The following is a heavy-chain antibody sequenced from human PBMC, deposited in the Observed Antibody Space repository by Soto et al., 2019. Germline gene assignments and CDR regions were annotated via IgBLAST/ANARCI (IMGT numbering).Heavy chain of an antibody. D-gene: IGHD3-10*01. Sequence: QVQLQESGPGLVKPSETLSLTCSVSGGSVSVGDYYWSWIRQPPGKGLEWIGNIFYNGNTNYNPSLKSRATVSSETAKDQFSLTLTSVTASDTAVYYCARDYGEPYQAFFDSWAQGILVTVAS. CDR3: ARDYGEPYQAFFDS. V-gene: IGHV4-61*08. CDR1: GGSVSVGDYY. CDR2: IFYNGNT. J-gene: IGHJ4*02.